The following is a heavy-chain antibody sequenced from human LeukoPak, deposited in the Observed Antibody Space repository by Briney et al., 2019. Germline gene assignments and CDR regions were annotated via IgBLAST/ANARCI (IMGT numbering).Heavy chain of an antibody. V-gene: IGHV3-7*01. J-gene: IGHJ3*02. CDR2: IKQDGSEK. CDR3: ATTDAFDI. CDR1: GFTFSSYA. Sequence: GGSLRLSCAASGFTFSSYAMGWVRQAPGKGLEWVANIKQDGSEKYYVDSVKGRFTISRDNAKNSLYLQMNSLRAEDTAVYYCATTDAFDIWGQGTMVTVSS.